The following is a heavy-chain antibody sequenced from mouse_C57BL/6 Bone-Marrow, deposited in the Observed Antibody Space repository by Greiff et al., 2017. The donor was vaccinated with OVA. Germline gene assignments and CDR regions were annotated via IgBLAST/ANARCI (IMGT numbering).Heavy chain of an antibody. D-gene: IGHD2-4*01. CDR1: GYTFTDYN. CDR2: INPNNGGT. CDR3: ARRIYYDYDHYAMDY. J-gene: IGHJ4*01. V-gene: IGHV1-18*01. Sequence: VQLKESGPELVKPGASVKIPCKASGYTFTDYNMDWVKQSHGKSLEWIGDINPNNGGTIYNQKFKGKATLTVDKSSSTAYMELRSLTSEDTAVYYCARRIYYDYDHYAMDYWGQGTSVTVSS.